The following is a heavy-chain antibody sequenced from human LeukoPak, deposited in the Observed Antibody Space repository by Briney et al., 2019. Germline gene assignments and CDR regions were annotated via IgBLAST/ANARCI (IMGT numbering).Heavy chain of an antibody. D-gene: IGHD3-10*01. J-gene: IGHJ6*02. CDR2: INPNSGGT. CDR3: ARGDEKYGSGSYDYHYGMDV. CDR1: GYSFTVYY. V-gene: IGHV1-2*02. Sequence: ASVKVSCKASGYSFTVYYIHWVRQAPGQGLEWLGWINPNSGGTNYAQKFQGRATVTRDTSINTAYMELARLRSDDTAVYYCARGDEKYGSGSYDYHYGMDVWGQGTTVTVSS.